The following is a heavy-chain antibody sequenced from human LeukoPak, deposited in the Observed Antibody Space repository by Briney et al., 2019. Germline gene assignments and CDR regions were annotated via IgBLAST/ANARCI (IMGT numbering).Heavy chain of an antibody. V-gene: IGHV3-30-3*01. CDR1: GFTVSNNY. Sequence: SGGSLRLSCAVSGFTVSNNYMSWVRQAPGKGLEWVAVISYDGSNKYYADSVKGRFTISRDNSKNTLYLQMNSLRAEDTAVYYCARVETAMVNYFDYWGQGTLVTVSS. D-gene: IGHD5-18*01. J-gene: IGHJ4*02. CDR3: ARVETAMVNYFDY. CDR2: ISYDGSNK.